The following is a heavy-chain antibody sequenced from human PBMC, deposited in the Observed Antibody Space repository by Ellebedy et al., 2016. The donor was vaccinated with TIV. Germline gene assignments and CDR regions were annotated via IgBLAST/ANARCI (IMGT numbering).Heavy chain of an antibody. J-gene: IGHJ4*02. D-gene: IGHD5-18*01. CDR2: IVGTGRNI. CDR3: AKDRTPCDGYWFLDY. V-gene: IGHV3-23*01. Sequence: PGGSLRLSCAASGFTFTSYAMSWVRQAPGKGLEWISGIVGTGRNIYYADYVKGRLNISRDNSKTTLDRQMNSLRAEYTAVYYCAKDRTPCDGYWFLDYWGQGTLVTVSS. CDR1: GFTFTSYA.